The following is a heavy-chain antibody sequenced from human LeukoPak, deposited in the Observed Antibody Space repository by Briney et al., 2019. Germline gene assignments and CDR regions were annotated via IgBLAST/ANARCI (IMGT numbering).Heavy chain of an antibody. CDR1: GGSISSGDYY. CDR2: IYYSGST. CDR3: ARGVLQPYYFDY. J-gene: IGHJ4*02. D-gene: IGHD2-2*01. V-gene: IGHV4-30-4*01. Sequence: SQTLSLTCTGSGGSISSGDYYWSWIRQPPGKSLEWIGYIYYSGSTYYNPSLKSRVTISVDTSKNQFSLKLSSVTAADTAVYYCARGVLQPYYFDYWGQGTLVTVSS.